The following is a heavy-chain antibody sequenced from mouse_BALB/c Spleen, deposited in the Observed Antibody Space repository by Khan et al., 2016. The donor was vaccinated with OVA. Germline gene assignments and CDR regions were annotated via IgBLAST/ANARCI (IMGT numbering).Heavy chain of an antibody. CDR3: DKQACYLYNIMDY. Sequence: QVQLKESGPGLAAPSQSLSITCTISGFSLTTYGVHWVRQPPGKGLEWLVVIWSDGTKNYNSALKSRLTITKDNSQSQVFLQMNSHKTDDTAIYFCDKQACYLYNIMDYWGQGTSVTVSS. D-gene: IGHD2-12*01. J-gene: IGHJ4*01. CDR1: GFSLTTYG. V-gene: IGHV2-6-1*01. CDR2: IWSDGTK.